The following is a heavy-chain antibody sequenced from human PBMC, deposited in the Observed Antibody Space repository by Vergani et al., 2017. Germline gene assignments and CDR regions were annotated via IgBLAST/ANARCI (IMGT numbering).Heavy chain of an antibody. V-gene: IGHV3-48*01. D-gene: IGHD3-10*01. CDR3: ARVQNGGYMDV. Sequence: EVQLVESGGNLVQPGGSLRLSCAASGFTFSSYSMNWARQAPGKGLEWVSYISPSSTTIYYADSVKGRFTISRDNVKNSLYLQMNSLRAEDTAVYYCARVQNGGYMDVWGKGTTVTVSS. CDR1: GFTFSSYS. CDR2: ISPSSTTI. J-gene: IGHJ6*03.